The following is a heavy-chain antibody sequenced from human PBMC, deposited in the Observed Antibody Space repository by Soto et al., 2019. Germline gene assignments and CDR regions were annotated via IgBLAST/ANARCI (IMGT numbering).Heavy chain of an antibody. CDR3: ARGLVHGVVVAAVNWLDP. CDR2: TYYRSKWYN. D-gene: IGHD2-15*01. J-gene: IGHJ5*02. V-gene: IGHV6-1*01. Sequence: SQTLSLTCAISGDSVSSNSAAWNWIRQSPSRGLEWLGRTYYRSKWYNDYAVSVKSRITINPDTSKNQFSLQLNSVTPEDTAVYYCARGLVHGVVVAAVNWLDPWGQRTLVTGSS. CDR1: GDSVSSNSAA.